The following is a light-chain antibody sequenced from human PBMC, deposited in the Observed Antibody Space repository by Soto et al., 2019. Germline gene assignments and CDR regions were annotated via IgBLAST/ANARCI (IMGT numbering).Light chain of an antibody. CDR1: QSISSD. CDR2: GAS. J-gene: IGKJ1*01. V-gene: IGKV3-15*01. CDR3: QQYNNCPSIT. Sequence: EIVMTQSPATLSVSPGERATLSCRASQSISSDLAWYQQKPGQAPRLLIYGASTRATGIPARFSGSLFWKEFALTIICLQSEDFAVYYCQQYNNCPSITFGQGTKADIK.